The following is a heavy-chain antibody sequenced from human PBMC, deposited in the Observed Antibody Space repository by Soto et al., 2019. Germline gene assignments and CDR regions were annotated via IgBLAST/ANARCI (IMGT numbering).Heavy chain of an antibody. CDR1: GGSISSGGYY. CDR2: IYYSGST. CDR3: ARSGLRWPRSSSSSSGPFDY. Sequence: SETLSLTCTVSGGSISSGGYYWSWIRQHPGKGLEWIGYIYYSGSTYYNPSLKSRVTISVDTSKNQFSLKLSSVTAADTAVYYCARSGLRWPRSSSSSSGPFDYWGQGTLVTVSS. V-gene: IGHV4-31*03. J-gene: IGHJ4*02. D-gene: IGHD6-6*01.